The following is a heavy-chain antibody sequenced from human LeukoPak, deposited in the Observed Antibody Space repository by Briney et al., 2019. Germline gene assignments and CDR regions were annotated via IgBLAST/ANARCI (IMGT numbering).Heavy chain of an antibody. CDR2: IYYSGST. V-gene: IGHV4-59*01. CDR3: ARDYSSFNWFDP. Sequence: SQTLSLTCPVSGGSISSYYWSWVRQPPGKGLEWIGLIYYSGSTSYSHSLKCRVTMSVETSKNQFSLKLSSVTAADTAVYYCARDYSSFNWFDPWGQGTLVTVSS. CDR1: GGSISSYY. J-gene: IGHJ5*02. D-gene: IGHD4-11*01.